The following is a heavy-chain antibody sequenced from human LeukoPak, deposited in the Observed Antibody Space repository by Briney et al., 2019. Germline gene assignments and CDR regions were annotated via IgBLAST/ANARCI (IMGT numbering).Heavy chain of an antibody. CDR2: IHHSGST. D-gene: IGHD3-22*01. V-gene: IGHV4-38-2*02. CDR3: AREMNYYDSSGYDAFDI. Sequence: SETLSLTCTVSGYSTTSGYFWGWIRQPPGKGLEWIGSIHHSGSTYYNPSLKSRITISIDTSKNQFSLKLSSVTAADTAVYYCAREMNYYDSSGYDAFDIWGQGTMVTVS. CDR1: GYSTTSGYF. J-gene: IGHJ3*02.